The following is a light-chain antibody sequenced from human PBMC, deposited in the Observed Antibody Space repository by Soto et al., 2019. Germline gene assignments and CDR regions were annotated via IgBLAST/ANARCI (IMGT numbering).Light chain of an antibody. Sequence: DFQMTQSPSTLSASVGDRVTVTCRASQSISSWLAWYQQRPGQAPKLLIYDASTVQSGVPSRFSGSGSGTEFSLTISSLQPEDFATYYCQQLNSYPPTFGQGTRLEIK. J-gene: IGKJ5*01. CDR2: DAS. CDR1: QSISSW. CDR3: QQLNSYPPT. V-gene: IGKV1-5*01.